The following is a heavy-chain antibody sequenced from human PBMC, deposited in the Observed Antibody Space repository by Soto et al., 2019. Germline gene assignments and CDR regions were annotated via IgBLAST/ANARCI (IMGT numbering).Heavy chain of an antibody. D-gene: IGHD2-2*01. CDR3: AKDRGWGCRSTSCHLSGMSYYGMDG. Sequence: QVQLVESGGGVVQPGRSLRLSCAASGFTFSSYGMHWVRQAPGKGLEWVAGISYDGSNKYYADSVKGRFTLSRDNSKNTLYLQMNSLRAEDTAVYYCAKDRGWGCRSTSCHLSGMSYYGMDGWGQGTTVTVSS. J-gene: IGHJ6*02. CDR1: GFTFSSYG. CDR2: ISYDGSNK. V-gene: IGHV3-30*18.